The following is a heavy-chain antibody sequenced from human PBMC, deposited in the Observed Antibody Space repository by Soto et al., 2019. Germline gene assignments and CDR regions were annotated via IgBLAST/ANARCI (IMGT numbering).Heavy chain of an antibody. D-gene: IGHD3-9*01. J-gene: IGHJ4*02. CDR2: IYWDDVK. CDR3: AHRPAYDTSTGYYPFDY. CDR1: GFSLSTSGVG. V-gene: IGHV2-5*02. Sequence: DSGPKLVIPTQTPPLTCTFSGFSLSTSGVGVAWIRQPPGKAMEWLALIYWDDVKRYSPSLKTRLNITKATSKNQVVLTLTNVDPVDSATYYCAHRPAYDTSTGYYPFDYWSQGSLVTLS.